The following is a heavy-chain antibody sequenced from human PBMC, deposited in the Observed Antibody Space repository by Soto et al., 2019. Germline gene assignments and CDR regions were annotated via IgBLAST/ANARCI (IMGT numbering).Heavy chain of an antibody. D-gene: IGHD6-19*01. CDR3: ARESWQCLDY. Sequence: ASVQVSFKTSCSTFPNYVVNLVRQAPGQGLEWMGWISGYNGNTYYVKKFQGRLSMATDTTTSTAYMELRSLRSDDTAVYYCARESWQCLDYWGQGTLVTGSS. CDR2: ISGYNGNT. V-gene: IGHV1-18*01. J-gene: IGHJ4*02. CDR1: CSTFPNYV.